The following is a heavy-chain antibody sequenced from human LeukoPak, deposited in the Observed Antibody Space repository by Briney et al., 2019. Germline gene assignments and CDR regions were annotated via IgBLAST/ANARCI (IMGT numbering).Heavy chain of an antibody. CDR3: ARAIGSWTLPPILFGAWEGWIDP. CDR2: MNPNSGNT. D-gene: IGHD3-3*01. Sequence: GASVKVSCKASGYTFTSYDINWVRQATGQGLEWMGWMNPNSGNTGYAQKFQGRVTMTRNTSISTAYMELSSLRSEDTAVYYCARAIGSWTLPPILFGAWEGWIDPWGQGTLVTVSS. CDR1: GYTFTSYD. J-gene: IGHJ5*02. V-gene: IGHV1-8*01.